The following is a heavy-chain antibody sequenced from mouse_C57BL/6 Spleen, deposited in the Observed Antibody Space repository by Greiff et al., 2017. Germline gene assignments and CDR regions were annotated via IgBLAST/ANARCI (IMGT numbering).Heavy chain of an antibody. D-gene: IGHD3-3*01. V-gene: IGHV6-6*01. CDR2: IRNKANNHAT. J-gene: IGHJ4*01. CDR3: TRPGRDAMDY. Sequence: EVQLVESGGGLVQPGGSMKLSCAASGFTFSDAWMDWVRQSPEKGLEWVAEIRNKANNHATYYAESVKGRFTISRDNSKSSVYLQMNSLRAEDTGIYYCTRPGRDAMDYWGQGTSVTVSS. CDR1: GFTFSDAW.